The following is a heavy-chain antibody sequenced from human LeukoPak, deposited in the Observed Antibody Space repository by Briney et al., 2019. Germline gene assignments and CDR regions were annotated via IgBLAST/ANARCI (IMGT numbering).Heavy chain of an antibody. CDR2: IRYDGSNK. CDR1: GFTFISYG. D-gene: IGHD3-10*01. J-gene: IGHJ4*02. V-gene: IGHV3-30*02. Sequence: GALILSSSASGFTFISYGMHWVRQAPGGGVEGVAFIRYDGSNKYYADSVKGRFTISIDNSKNTLYLQMNSLSAEDTAVYYCAKDIGFGELSGLFDYWGQGTLVTVSS. CDR3: AKDIGFGELSGLFDY.